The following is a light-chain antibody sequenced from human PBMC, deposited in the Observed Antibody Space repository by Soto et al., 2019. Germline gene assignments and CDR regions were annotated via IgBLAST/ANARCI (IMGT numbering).Light chain of an antibody. CDR3: QQYNNWSPGYT. CDR2: GAF. V-gene: IGKV3-15*01. J-gene: IGKJ2*01. Sequence: EIVMTQSPATLSVSPGERATLSCRASQTVSNNLAWYQQKPGQAPRLLIYGAFTRATGIPARFSGSGSGTEFTLTISSLQSEDFAVYHCQQYNNWSPGYTFGQGTKLEIK. CDR1: QTVSNN.